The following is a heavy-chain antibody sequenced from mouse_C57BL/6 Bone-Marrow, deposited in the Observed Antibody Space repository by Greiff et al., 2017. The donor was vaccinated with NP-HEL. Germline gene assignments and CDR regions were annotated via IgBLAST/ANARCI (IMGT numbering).Heavy chain of an antibody. CDR1: GFTFSDYY. J-gene: IGHJ2*01. D-gene: IGHD3-2*02. V-gene: IGHV5-12*01. CDR3: ARASSGLYFDY. CDR2: ISNGGGST. Sequence: EVKLMESGGGLVQPGGSLKLSCAASGFTFSDYYMYWVRQTPEKRLEWVAYISNGGGSTYYPDTVKGRFTISRDNAKNTLYLQMSRLKSEDTAMYYCARASSGLYFDYWGQGTTLTVSS.